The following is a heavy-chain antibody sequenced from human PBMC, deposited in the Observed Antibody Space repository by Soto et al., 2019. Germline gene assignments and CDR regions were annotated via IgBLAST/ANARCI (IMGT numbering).Heavy chain of an antibody. CDR1: GFTFSSYS. V-gene: IGHV3-48*01. CDR3: ARDERQQLVNTYYYYYGMDV. Sequence: EVQLVESGGGLVQPGGSLRVSCAASGFTFSSYSMNWVRQAPGKGLEWVSYISSSSSTIYYADSVKGPFTISRDNAKKSLFRQMNSLRAEETAVYYCARDERQQLVNTYYYYYGMDVWGQGTTVTVSS. CDR2: ISSSSSTI. D-gene: IGHD6-13*01. J-gene: IGHJ6*02.